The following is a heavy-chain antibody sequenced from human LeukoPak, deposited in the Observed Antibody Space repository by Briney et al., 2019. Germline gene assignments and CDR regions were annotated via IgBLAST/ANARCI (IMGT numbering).Heavy chain of an antibody. D-gene: IGHD6-13*01. CDR3: AKGGISTSGLDC. Sequence: GGSLRLSCVASGFTLSSNPMTWVRQAPGKGLEWVSSIGDSNSDTYYADSVKARFSISKDSSRNTLYLQMNSLRAEDTAVYFCAKGGISTSGLDCWGQGALVTVSS. V-gene: IGHV3-23*01. J-gene: IGHJ4*01. CDR1: GFTLSSNP. CDR2: IGDSNSDT.